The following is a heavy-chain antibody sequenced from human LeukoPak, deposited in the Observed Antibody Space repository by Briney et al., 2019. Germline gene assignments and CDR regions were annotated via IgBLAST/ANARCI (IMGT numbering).Heavy chain of an antibody. D-gene: IGHD1-26*01. J-gene: IGHJ4*02. CDR1: GYTFTGYY. CDR3: AREGSVGAMSCY. V-gene: IGHV1-2*02. Sequence: ASVTVSCKASGYTFTGYYMHWVRQAPGQGLEWMGWINPNSGGTNYAQKFQGRVTMTRDTSISTAYMELSRLRSDDTAVYYCAREGSVGAMSCYWGQGTLVTVSS. CDR2: INPNSGGT.